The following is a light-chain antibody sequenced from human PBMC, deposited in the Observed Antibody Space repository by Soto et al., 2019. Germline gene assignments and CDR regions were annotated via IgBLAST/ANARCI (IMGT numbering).Light chain of an antibody. CDR2: DAY. CDR1: QSLSGN. J-gene: IGKJ4*01. CDR3: QQYYNWPLT. Sequence: EVVMTQSPATLAVSPGETVTLSCRASQSLSGNLAWYQQKPGQAPRLLIYDAYNRATGIPARFSGSGSGTEFTLTISSLQSEDFAVYYCQQYYNWPLTFGGGTKVDIK. V-gene: IGKV3D-15*01.